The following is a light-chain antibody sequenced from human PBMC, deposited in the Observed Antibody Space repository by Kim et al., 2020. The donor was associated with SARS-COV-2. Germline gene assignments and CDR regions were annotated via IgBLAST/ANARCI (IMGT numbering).Light chain of an antibody. CDR3: QHLSDYPAEYT. J-gene: IGKJ2*01. CDR1: QAISNY. Sequence: DIQLTQSPSFLSASVGDRVTITCRASQAISNYVAWYQQKPGKAPKLLIYATSTLHSGVPSRFSGTGSGTDFTLTITSLQPEDFATYHCQHLSDYPAEYTFGQGTKLEI. CDR2: ATS. V-gene: IGKV1-9*01.